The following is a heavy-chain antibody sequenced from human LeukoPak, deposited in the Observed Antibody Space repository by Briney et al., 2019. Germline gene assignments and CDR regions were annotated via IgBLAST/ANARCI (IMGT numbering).Heavy chain of an antibody. D-gene: IGHD3-22*01. J-gene: IGHJ4*02. Sequence: RGSLRLSCAGSGFTPSNYGMHWVRQAPGKGLEGVVFIRYDGSSKYYADSVKGRSTLSRDNSKNTLYLRMNSLRAEDTAVYYCARVLHKRMYDSTTYFPYWGQGILVTVSS. CDR1: GFTPSNYG. CDR2: IRYDGSSK. CDR3: ARVLHKRMYDSTTYFPY. V-gene: IGHV3-30*02.